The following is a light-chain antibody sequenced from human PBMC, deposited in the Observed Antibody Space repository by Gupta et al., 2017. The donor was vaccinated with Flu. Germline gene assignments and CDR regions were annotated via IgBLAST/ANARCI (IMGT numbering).Light chain of an antibody. CDR2: DTS. CDR3: QQYERPPPT. V-gene: IGKV1-33*01. J-gene: IGKJ5*01. CDR1: QDIDNY. Sequence: PSSLSASVGDRVTITCQASQDIDNYLNWYQQKPGKAPNLLIVDTSSLETGVPSRFSGSRSGTDFTFTISSLQPEDFATYYRQQYERPPPTFGQGTRLEIK.